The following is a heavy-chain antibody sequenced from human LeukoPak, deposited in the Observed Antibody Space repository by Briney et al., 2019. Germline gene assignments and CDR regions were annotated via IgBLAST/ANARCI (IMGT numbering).Heavy chain of an antibody. D-gene: IGHD3-10*01. CDR3: ARVLLWFGELNSNWFDP. Sequence: SETLSLTCAVSGYSISSGYYWGWIRQPPGKGLEWIGSIYHSGSAYYNPSLKSRVTISVDTSKSQFSLKLSSVTAADTAVYYCARVLLWFGELNSNWFDPWGQGTLVTVSS. V-gene: IGHV4-38-2*01. CDR2: IYHSGSA. CDR1: GYSISSGYY. J-gene: IGHJ5*02.